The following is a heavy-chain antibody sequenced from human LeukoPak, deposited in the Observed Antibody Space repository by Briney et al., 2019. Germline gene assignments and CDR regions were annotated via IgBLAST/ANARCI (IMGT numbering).Heavy chain of an antibody. J-gene: IGHJ6*03. CDR1: GGTFSSYA. D-gene: IGHD2-2*01. V-gene: IGHV1-69*13. Sequence: GASVTVSCKASGGTFSSYAISWVRQAPGQGLEWMGGIIPIFGTANYAQKFQGRVTITADESTSTAYMELSSLRSEDTAVYYCARDIPRYCSSTSCPHPRYYYYYMDVWGKGTTVTVSS. CDR3: ARDIPRYCSSTSCPHPRYYYYYMDV. CDR2: IIPIFGTA.